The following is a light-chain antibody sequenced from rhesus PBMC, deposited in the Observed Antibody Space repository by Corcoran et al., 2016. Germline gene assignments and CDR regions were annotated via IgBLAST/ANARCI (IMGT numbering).Light chain of an antibody. V-gene: IGKV1-69*01. CDR1: QGISSW. CDR3: QQHDNSPDS. Sequence: DIQMTQSPSSLSASVGDRVTITCRASQGISSWLAWYQPKPGNAPKLLIYRASSLETGVPSRFSGVGSRTDFTLTISNLQPEDFATYYCQQHDNSPDSFCQGTKVEIK. CDR2: RAS. J-gene: IGKJ2*01.